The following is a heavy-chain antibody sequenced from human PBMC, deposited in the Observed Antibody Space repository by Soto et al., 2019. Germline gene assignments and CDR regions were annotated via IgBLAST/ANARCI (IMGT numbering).Heavy chain of an antibody. J-gene: IGHJ6*02. Sequence: QVQLVQSGAEVKKPGSSVTVSCKTSGGTFSKDAINWVRQAPGQGLEWMGLLIPVFGSPIYAQKFQGRIRITADESTSTACMDLSSLRSEDTAVYYCTRVLGYTFEPGKTRYSAMDVWGQGTTVTVSS. CDR2: LIPVFGSP. CDR3: TRVLGYTFEPGKTRYSAMDV. V-gene: IGHV1-69*01. D-gene: IGHD5-18*01. CDR1: GGTFSKDA.